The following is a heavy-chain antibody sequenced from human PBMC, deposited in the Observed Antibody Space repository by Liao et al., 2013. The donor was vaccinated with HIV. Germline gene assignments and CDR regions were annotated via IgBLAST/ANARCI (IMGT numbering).Heavy chain of an antibody. CDR3: ARRRAYYYDSSGSFDY. CDR1: GGSFSGYY. Sequence: QVQLQQWGAGLLKPSETLSLTCAVYGGSFSGYYWSWIRQPPGKGLEWIGEINHSGSTNYNPSLKSRVTISVDTSKNQFSLKLSSVTAADTAVYYCARRRAYYYDSSGSFDYWGQGTLVTVSS. CDR2: INHSGST. D-gene: IGHD3-22*01. V-gene: IGHV4-34*01. J-gene: IGHJ4*02.